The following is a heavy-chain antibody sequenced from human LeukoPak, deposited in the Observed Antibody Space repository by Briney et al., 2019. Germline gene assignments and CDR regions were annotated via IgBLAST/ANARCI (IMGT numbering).Heavy chain of an antibody. D-gene: IGHD1-26*01. J-gene: IGHJ4*02. CDR1: GFAFSSYG. CDR3: ARDSGSYYGVDY. Sequence: GGSLRLSCAASGFAFSSYGMHWVRQAPGKGLEWVAVIWYDGSNKYYADSVKGRFTISRDNSKNTLYLQMNSLRAEDTAVYYCARDSGSYYGVDYWGQGTLVTVSS. V-gene: IGHV3-33*01. CDR2: IWYDGSNK.